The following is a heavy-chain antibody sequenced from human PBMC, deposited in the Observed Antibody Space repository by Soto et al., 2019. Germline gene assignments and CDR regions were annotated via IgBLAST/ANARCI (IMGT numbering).Heavy chain of an antibody. D-gene: IGHD1-26*01. CDR2: TSYDGSNT. CDR1: GFTFSSYG. V-gene: IGHV3-30*18. J-gene: IGHJ5*02. CDR3: AKGVHLLLVRPTNNWFDP. Sequence: QVRLVESGGGVVQPGTSLRLSCAASGFTFSSYGMHWVRQAPGKGLEWVATTSYDGSNTYYADSVKGRFTISRDNSKNTLYLQMNSLRTEDTAMYYCAKGVHLLLVRPTNNWFDPWGQGTLVTVSS.